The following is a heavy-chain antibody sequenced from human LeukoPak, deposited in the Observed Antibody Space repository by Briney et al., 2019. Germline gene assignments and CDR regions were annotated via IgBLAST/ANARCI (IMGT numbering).Heavy chain of an antibody. CDR1: GYTFTSYG. V-gene: IGHV1-18*01. D-gene: IGHD6-19*01. CDR2: ISAYNGNT. CDR3: ARRGSGWHLDAFDI. J-gene: IGHJ3*02. Sequence: ASVKVSCKASGYTFTSYGINWVRQAPGQGLEWMGWISAYNGNTNYAQKLQGRVTMTTDTSTSTAYMELRSLRSDDTAVYYCARRGSGWHLDAFDIWGQGTMVTVSS.